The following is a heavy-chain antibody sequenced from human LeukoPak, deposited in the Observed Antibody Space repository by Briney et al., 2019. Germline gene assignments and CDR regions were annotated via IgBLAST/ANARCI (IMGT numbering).Heavy chain of an antibody. CDR3: ARAKHYDILIDY. V-gene: IGHV1-18*01. CDR2: ISAYNGNT. CDR1: GYTFTSYD. Sequence: EASVKVSCKASGYTFTSYDINWVRQATGQGLEWMGWISAYNGNTNYAQKLQGRVTMTTDTSTSTAYMELRSLRSDDTAVYYCARAKHYDILIDYWGQGTLVTVSS. J-gene: IGHJ4*02. D-gene: IGHD3-9*01.